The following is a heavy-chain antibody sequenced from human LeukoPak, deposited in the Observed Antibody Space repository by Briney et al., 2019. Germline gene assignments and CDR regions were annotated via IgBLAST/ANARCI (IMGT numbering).Heavy chain of an antibody. D-gene: IGHD4-17*01. CDR3: ARANYGDYPIDY. Sequence: SQTLSVTCTVSGASVSSVSYYWSWIRQPAGKGLEWIGRVYTSGSTNYNPSLKSRVTISVDTSKNQFSLKLSSVTAADTAVYYCARANYGDYPIDYWGQGTLVTVSS. CDR2: VYTSGST. CDR1: GASVSSVSYY. J-gene: IGHJ4*02. V-gene: IGHV4-61*02.